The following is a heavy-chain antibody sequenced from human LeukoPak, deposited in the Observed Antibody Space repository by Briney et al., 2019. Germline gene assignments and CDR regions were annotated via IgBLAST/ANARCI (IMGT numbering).Heavy chain of an antibody. CDR2: INPNSGDT. D-gene: IGHD3-10*02. Sequence: GASVKVSCKASGYTFTAHYLHWVRQAPGQGLEWMGRINPNSGDTVYAQKFQGRATMTGDTSISTTYMELSRLRSDDTAVYYCAREEDYVADYWGQGTLVTVSS. J-gene: IGHJ4*02. CDR3: AREEDYVADY. CDR1: GYTFTAHY. V-gene: IGHV1-2*06.